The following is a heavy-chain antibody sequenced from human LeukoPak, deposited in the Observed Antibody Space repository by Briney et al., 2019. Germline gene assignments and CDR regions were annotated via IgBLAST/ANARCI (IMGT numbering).Heavy chain of an antibody. CDR2: MNPNSGNT. J-gene: IGHJ4*02. CDR3: ASRTVTRDY. CDR1: GGTFSSYA. V-gene: IGHV1-8*02. Sequence: ASVKVSCKASGGTFSSYAISWVRQATGQGLEWMGWMNPNSGNTGYAQKFQGRVTMTRNTSISTAYMELSSLRSEDTAVYYCASRTVTRDYWGQGTLVTVSS. D-gene: IGHD4-17*01.